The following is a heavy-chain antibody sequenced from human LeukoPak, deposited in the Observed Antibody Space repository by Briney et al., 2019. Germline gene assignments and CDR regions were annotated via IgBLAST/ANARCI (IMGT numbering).Heavy chain of an antibody. CDR1: GGSINNY. D-gene: IGHD2-2*01. Sequence: SETLSLTCTVSGGSINNYWSWIRQPAGKVLEWRGRIYTSGSTNYNPSLKSRVTMSVDTSKNQFSLKLSSVTAADTAVYYCARRFTYHPFDYWGQGSLVTVSS. CDR2: IYTSGST. J-gene: IGHJ4*02. CDR3: ARRFTYHPFDY. V-gene: IGHV4-4*07.